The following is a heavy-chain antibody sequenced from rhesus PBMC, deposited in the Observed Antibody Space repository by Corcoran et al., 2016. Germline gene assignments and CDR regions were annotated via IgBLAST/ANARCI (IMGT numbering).Heavy chain of an antibody. CDR1: GGSISCSY. CDR2: IDSRGSP. V-gene: IGHV4S11*01. D-gene: IGHD6-13*01. J-gene: IGHJ6*01. CDR3: ARLRVRYGLDS. Sequence: QVQLQESGPGLVKPSETLSLTCAVSGGSISCSYWSWIRQAPGKGLGWIGRIDSRGSPYYNPSLRRRVTLSVDPSKTQCSLQLSSVAAADPAVYSCARLRVRYGLDSWGQGVVVTVSS.